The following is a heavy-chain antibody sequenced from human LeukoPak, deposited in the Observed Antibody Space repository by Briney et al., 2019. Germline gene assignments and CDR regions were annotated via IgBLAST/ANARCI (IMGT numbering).Heavy chain of an antibody. D-gene: IGHD4-17*01. CDR2: ISYDGSDK. V-gene: IGHV3-30*18. J-gene: IGHJ3*02. CDR1: GFAFSSYG. CDR3: AKLAWRDSGDRHGGVVEI. Sequence: GGSLRLSCVASGFAFSSYGMHWVRQAPGKGLDWVGVISYDGSDKYSGDSVKGRFTISRDTSKNTLYLQINSLRVEDTALYYCAKLAWRDSGDRHGGVVEIWGQGTMVTASS.